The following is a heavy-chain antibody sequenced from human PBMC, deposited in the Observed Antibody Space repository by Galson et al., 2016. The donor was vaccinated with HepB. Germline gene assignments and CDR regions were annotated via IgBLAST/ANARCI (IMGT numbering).Heavy chain of an antibody. J-gene: IGHJ4*02. CDR2: ISYDGSHI. V-gene: IGHV3-33*05. Sequence: SLRLSCAASGFSFSSYAMHWVRQAPGKGLEWVAVISYDGSHIYYADSVKGRFTISRDNAKNVQYLEMSSLRADDTALYYCARDRAASYGSVGIAYNFDSWGQGTLVAVAS. CDR1: GFSFSSYA. CDR3: ARDRAASYGSVGIAYNFDS. D-gene: IGHD3-10*01.